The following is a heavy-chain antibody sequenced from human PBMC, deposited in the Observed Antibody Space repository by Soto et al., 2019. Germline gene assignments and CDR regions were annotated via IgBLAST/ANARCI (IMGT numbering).Heavy chain of an antibody. J-gene: IGHJ5*01. CDR1: GYSFTSYW. CDR3: ARRTAPDSTGQYYWFDT. Sequence: KSLKISCKGSGYSFTSYWISWVRQMPGKGLEWMGRIDPSDSYTNYSPSFQGHVTISADKSISTAYLQWSSLKASDTAMYYCARRTAPDSTGQYYWFDTWHQESMVTISS. D-gene: IGHD3-22*01. CDR2: IDPSDSYT. V-gene: IGHV5-10-1*01.